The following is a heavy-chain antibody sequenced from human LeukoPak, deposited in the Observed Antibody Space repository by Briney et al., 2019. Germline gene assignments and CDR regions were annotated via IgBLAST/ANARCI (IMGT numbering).Heavy chain of an antibody. CDR1: GFTFSSYG. CDR3: AKGQGYSSGQYYFDY. D-gene: IGHD6-19*01. J-gene: IGHJ4*02. Sequence: GGSLRLSCAASGFTFSSYGMHWVRQAPGKGLEWVAFIRYDGSNKYYADSVKGRFTISRDNSKNTLYLQMNSLRAEDTAVYYCAKGQGYSSGQYYFDYWGQGTLVTVSS. CDR2: IRYDGSNK. V-gene: IGHV3-30*02.